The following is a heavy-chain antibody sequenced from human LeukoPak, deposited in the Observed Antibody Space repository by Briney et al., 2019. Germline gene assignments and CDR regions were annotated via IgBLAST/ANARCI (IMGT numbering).Heavy chain of an antibody. CDR2: IYYSGST. V-gene: IGHV4-39*01. J-gene: IGHJ4*02. CDR3: ARLSDYGGNGRGFDY. CDR1: GGSISSSSYY. Sequence: SETLSLTCTVSGGSISSSSYYWGWIRQPPGKGLEWIGSIYYSGSTYYNPSLKSRVTISVDTSKNQFSLKLSSVTAADTAVYYCARLSDYGGNGRGFDYWGQGTLVTVSS. D-gene: IGHD4-23*01.